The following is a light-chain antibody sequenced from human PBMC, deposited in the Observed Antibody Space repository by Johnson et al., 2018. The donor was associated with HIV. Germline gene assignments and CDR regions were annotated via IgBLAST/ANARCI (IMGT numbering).Light chain of an antibody. Sequence: QSVLTQPPSVSAAPGQKVTISCSGSSSNIGNNYVSWYQQLPGTAPKLLIYENNKRPSGIPARFSGSKSGTSATLGITGLQTGDEADYYRGTWDSSLSAGGNVFGTGTKVTVL. CDR1: SSNIGNNY. V-gene: IGLV1-51*02. CDR3: GTWDSSLSAGGNV. CDR2: ENN. J-gene: IGLJ1*01.